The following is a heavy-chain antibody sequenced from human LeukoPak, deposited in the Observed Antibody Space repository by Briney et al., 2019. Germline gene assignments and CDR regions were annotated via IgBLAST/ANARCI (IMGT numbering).Heavy chain of an antibody. CDR1: GYSISSGYY. V-gene: IGHV4-38-2*02. Sequence: AETLSLTCTVSGYSISSGYYWGWIRQPPGKGLDWIGTFYYSGSAHYSPSLKSRATMSVHTATNQFSLTLSSVSVADTAVYYCVRGSYSDSVITSWGQGTLVTVSP. D-gene: IGHD4-11*01. CDR3: VRGSYSDSVITS. J-gene: IGHJ5*02. CDR2: FYYSGSA.